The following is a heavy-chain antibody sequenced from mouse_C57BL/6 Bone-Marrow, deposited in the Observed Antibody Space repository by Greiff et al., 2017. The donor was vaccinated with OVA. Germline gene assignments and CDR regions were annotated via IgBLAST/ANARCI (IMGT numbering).Heavy chain of an antibody. CDR2: IYPGSGST. J-gene: IGHJ2*01. CDR1: GYTFTSYW. V-gene: IGHV1-55*01. Sequence: QVQLQQSGAELVKPGASVKMSCKASGYTFTSYWITWVKQRPGQGLEWIGDIYPGSGSTNYNEKFKSKATLTVDTSSSTAYMQLSSLTSEDSAVYYCARYYGSSYPSFDYWGQGTTLTVSS. CDR3: ARYYGSSYPSFDY. D-gene: IGHD1-1*01.